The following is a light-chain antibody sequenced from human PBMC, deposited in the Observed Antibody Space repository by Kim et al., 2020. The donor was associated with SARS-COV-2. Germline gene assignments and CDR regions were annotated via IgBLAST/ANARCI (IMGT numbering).Light chain of an antibody. J-gene: IGLJ2*01. V-gene: IGLV3-1*01. CDR1: KLGDKY. CDR2: QDS. CDR3: QAWDSSTRV. Sequence: VAPGQTASLTCSGDKLGDKYACWYQQKPGQSPVLVIYQDSKRPSGIPERFSGSNSGNTATLTISGTQAMDEADYYCQAWDSSTRVFGGGTQLTVL.